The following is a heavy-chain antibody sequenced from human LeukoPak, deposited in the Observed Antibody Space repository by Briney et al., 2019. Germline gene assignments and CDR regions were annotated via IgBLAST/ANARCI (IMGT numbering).Heavy chain of an antibody. CDR1: GFTFSSFW. CDR2: IKQDGSEK. V-gene: IGHV3-7*01. CDR3: ARASANAFDY. D-gene: IGHD2-15*01. J-gene: IGHJ4*02. Sequence: GGSLRLSCAASGFTFSSFWMSWVRQAPGKGLEWVANIKQDGSEKNFVDSVKGRFTISRDNAKNSLYLQMNSLRAEDTAVYYCARASANAFDYWGQGTLVTVSS.